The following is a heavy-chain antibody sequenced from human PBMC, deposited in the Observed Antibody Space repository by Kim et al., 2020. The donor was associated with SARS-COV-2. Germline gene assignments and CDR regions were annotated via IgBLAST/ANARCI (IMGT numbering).Heavy chain of an antibody. Sequence: ASVKVSCKASGYTFTSYGISWVRQAPGQGLEWMGWISAYNGNTNYAQKLQGRVTMTTDTSTSTAYMELRSLRSDDTAVYYCARAKGSAAAGYYYYYMDVWGKGTTVTVSS. D-gene: IGHD6-13*01. V-gene: IGHV1-18*01. CDR2: ISAYNGNT. CDR1: GYTFTSYG. CDR3: ARAKGSAAAGYYYYYMDV. J-gene: IGHJ6*03.